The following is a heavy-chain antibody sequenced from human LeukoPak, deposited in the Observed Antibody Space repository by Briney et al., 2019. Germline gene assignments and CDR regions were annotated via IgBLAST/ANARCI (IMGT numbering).Heavy chain of an antibody. D-gene: IGHD3-16*01. V-gene: IGHV3-7*02. CDR1: GFSFRSYW. J-gene: IGHJ6*02. CDR2: VNQDGSEK. CDR3: ARVGGVRFFLGEGYYGMDV. Sequence: GGSLRLSCAASGFSFRSYWMIWVRQAPGKGLEWVANVNQDGSEKYYVDSVKGRFTISRDNAKNSMYLQMNSLRAEDTAVYYCARVGGVRFFLGEGYYGMDVWGQGTTVTVSS.